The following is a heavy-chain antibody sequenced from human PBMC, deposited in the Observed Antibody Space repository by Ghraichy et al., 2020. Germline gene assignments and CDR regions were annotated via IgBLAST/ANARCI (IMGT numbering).Heavy chain of an antibody. J-gene: IGHJ6*02. CDR3: ARHGLAGATEYYYYGMDV. CDR1: GITVSTYW. CDR2: ISSDGRTK. D-gene: IGHD2-15*01. V-gene: IGHV3-30*13. Sequence: GGSLRLSCAVSGITVSTYWMSWVRQAPGRGLEWVALISSDGRTKYYADSVKGRFTISRDNGKDRLFLRMNSLRAEDTAVYYCARHGLAGATEYYYYGMDVWGQGTTVIVSS.